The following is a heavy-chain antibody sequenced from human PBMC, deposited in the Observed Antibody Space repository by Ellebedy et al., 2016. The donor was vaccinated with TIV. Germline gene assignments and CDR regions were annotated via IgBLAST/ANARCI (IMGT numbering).Heavy chain of an antibody. CDR1: GASIDSGGYY. CDR3: ARDSNDYGIDAFDI. CDR2: IYYSGRT. D-gene: IGHD4-17*01. J-gene: IGHJ3*02. Sequence: SETLSLTCRVPGASIDSGGYYWNWIRHHPGKGLEWIGYIYYSGRTEYNPSLKSRVSMSGDPSKTQFSLRLPSVTAADTAVYFCARDSNDYGIDAFDIWGHGTMVTVSA. V-gene: IGHV4-31*03.